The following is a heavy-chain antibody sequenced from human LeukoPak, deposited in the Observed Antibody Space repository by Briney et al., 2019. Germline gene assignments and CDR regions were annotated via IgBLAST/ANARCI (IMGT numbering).Heavy chain of an antibody. CDR3: AKRTPEGYYDNSGYYYFDY. V-gene: IGHV3-21*04. Sequence: GGSLRLSCAASGFTFSSYSMNWVRQAPGKGLEWVSSISSSSSYIYYADSVKGRFTISRDNAKNSLYLQMNSLRVEDTAVYYCAKRTPEGYYDNSGYYYFDYWGQGTLVTVSS. CDR2: ISSSSSYI. D-gene: IGHD3-22*01. J-gene: IGHJ4*02. CDR1: GFTFSSYS.